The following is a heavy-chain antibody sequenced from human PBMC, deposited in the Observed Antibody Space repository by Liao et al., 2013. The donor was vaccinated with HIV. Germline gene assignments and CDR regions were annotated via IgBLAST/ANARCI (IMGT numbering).Heavy chain of an antibody. CDR1: GGSISSGSYY. D-gene: IGHD4-17*01. Sequence: QVQLQESGPGLVKPSQTLSLTCTVSGGSISSGSYYWSWIRQPAGKGLEWIGRIYTSGSTNYNPSLKSRVTISVDTSKNQFSLKLSSVTAADTAVYYCARRVGGDYGFWLDPWGQGNPWVTVSS. V-gene: IGHV4-61*02. CDR3: ARRVGGDYGFWLDP. CDR2: IYTSGST. J-gene: IGHJ5*02.